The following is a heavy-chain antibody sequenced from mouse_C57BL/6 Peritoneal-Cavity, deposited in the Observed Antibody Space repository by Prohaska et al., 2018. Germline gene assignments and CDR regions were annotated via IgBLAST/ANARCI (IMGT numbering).Heavy chain of an antibody. V-gene: IGHV11-2*01. Sequence: EVQLLETGGGLVQPGGSRGLSCEGSGFTFSGFWMSWVRQTPGKILEWIGDINSDGSAINYAPSIKDRVTIVRDNDKSTLYLQMSNVRSEDTATYFCMRYGSYWYFDVWGTGTTVTVSS. CDR3: MRYGSYWYFDV. CDR1: GFTFSGFW. D-gene: IGHD1-1*02. CDR2: INSDGSAI. J-gene: IGHJ1*03.